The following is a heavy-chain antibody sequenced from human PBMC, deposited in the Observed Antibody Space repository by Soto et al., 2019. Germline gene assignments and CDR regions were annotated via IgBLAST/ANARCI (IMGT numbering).Heavy chain of an antibody. J-gene: IGHJ4*02. Sequence: QLQLQESGPGLVKPSETLSLTCTVSSGSISSSSSYWGWIRQPPGKGLEWIGNIYYRGNTYYNPSLNSLFPIAIASSKLQFGRTRFSVASADTALCYCGAQDYGSKGYYFDTWGQGTLVTVSS. CDR3: GAQDYGSKGYYFDT. V-gene: IGHV4-39*01. CDR1: SGSISSSSSY. CDR2: IYYRGNT. D-gene: IGHD4-17*01.